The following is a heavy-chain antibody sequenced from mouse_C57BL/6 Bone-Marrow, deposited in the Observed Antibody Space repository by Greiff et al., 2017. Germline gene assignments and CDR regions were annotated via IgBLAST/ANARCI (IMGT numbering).Heavy chain of an antibody. CDR1: GFNIKDDY. CDR3: TTRPLDYFEV. Sequence: VQLQQSGAELVRPGASVKLSCTASGFNIKDDYMHWVKQRPEQGLEWIGWIDPENGDTEYASKFQGKATITADTSSNTAYLQLSSLTSEDTAVYYCTTRPLDYFEVWGTGTTVTVSS. V-gene: IGHV14-4*01. J-gene: IGHJ1*03. CDR2: IDPENGDT.